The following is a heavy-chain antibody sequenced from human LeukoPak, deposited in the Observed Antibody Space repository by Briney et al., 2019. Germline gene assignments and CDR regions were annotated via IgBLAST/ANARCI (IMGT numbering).Heavy chain of an antibody. V-gene: IGHV3-21*01. CDR2: ITSSSSFI. CDR1: GFTFSSYN. CDR3: AREGAYSHGSLVDY. Sequence: KAGGSLRLSCAASGFTFSSYNMNWVRQAPGKGLEWVSSITSSSSFIYYADSVKGRFTISRDNAKNSLYLQMNSLRAEDTAVYYCAREGAYSHGSLVDYWGQGTLLTVSS. D-gene: IGHD5-18*01. J-gene: IGHJ4*02.